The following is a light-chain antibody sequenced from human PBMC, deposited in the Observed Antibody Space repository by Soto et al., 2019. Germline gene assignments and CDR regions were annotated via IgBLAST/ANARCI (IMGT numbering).Light chain of an antibody. Sequence: QSVLAQPASVSGSPGQSITISCIGTGSDVGAYDFVSWYQQHPDKAPKLMIYEVSNRPSGVSYRFSGSKSVNTATLTISGLQAEDEADYYCSSYTTSSTRVFGTGTKVTVL. CDR2: EVS. CDR1: GSDVGAYDF. CDR3: SSYTTSSTRV. V-gene: IGLV2-14*03. J-gene: IGLJ1*01.